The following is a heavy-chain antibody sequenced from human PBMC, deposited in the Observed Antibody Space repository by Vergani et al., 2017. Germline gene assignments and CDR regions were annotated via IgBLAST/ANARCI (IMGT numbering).Heavy chain of an antibody. D-gene: IGHD3-3*01. V-gene: IGHV3-48*03. CDR1: GFTFSSYE. CDR3: ARPSGYYTYYFDY. J-gene: IGHJ4*02. CDR2: ISSSGSTI. Sequence: EVQLLESGGGLVQPGGSLRLSCAASGFTFSSYEMNWVRQAPGKGLEWVSYISSSGSTIYYADSVKGRFTISRDNAKNSLYLQMNSLRAEDTAVYYCARPSGYYTYYFDYWGQGTLVTVSS.